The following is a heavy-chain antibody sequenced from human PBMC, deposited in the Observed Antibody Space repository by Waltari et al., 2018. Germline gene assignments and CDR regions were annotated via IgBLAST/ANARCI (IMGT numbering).Heavy chain of an antibody. CDR2: IYHSGST. J-gene: IGHJ4*02. D-gene: IGHD4-4*01. V-gene: IGHV4-30-4*08. CDR3: ARRGQTTVSYYFDY. Sequence: QVQLQESGPGLVKPSQTLSLICTVSGGSIISGDYYWSWIRQPPGTGLEWIGYIYHSGSTHYNPSLKSRVTISVDTSKNQFSLRLTSVTAADTAVYYCARRGQTTVSYYFDYWGQGTLVTVSS. CDR1: GGSIISGDYY.